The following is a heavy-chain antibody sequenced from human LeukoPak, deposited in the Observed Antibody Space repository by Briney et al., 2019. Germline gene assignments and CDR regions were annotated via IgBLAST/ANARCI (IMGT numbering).Heavy chain of an antibody. CDR3: TRDFIRGSSFAYRLLES. V-gene: IGHV1-2*02. Sequence: ASVKVSCKTAGYAFIDCDVHWVRKAPGQGLEWLGCMNPNSGGTSNAQMLPGRVTLTRDTSINTAYMELRRLTSDDTAVYYCTRDFIRGSSFAYRLLESWGQGTLVIVSS. CDR1: GYAFIDCD. D-gene: IGHD5-18*01. CDR2: MNPNSGGT. J-gene: IGHJ4*02.